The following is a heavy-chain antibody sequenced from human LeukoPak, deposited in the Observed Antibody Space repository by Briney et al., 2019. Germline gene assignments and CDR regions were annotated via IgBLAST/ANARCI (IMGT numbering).Heavy chain of an antibody. J-gene: IGHJ4*02. CDR1: GGSISSYY. V-gene: IGHV4-59*01. CDR2: ISYSGST. Sequence: SETLSLTCTVSGGSISSYYWSWIRQPPGKGLEWIGYISYSGSTKYNPSLKSRASISVDTSKNQSSLKLSSVTAADTAVYYCARDSRHYYDSSGSDYWGQGTLVTVSS. CDR3: ARDSRHYYDSSGSDY. D-gene: IGHD3-22*01.